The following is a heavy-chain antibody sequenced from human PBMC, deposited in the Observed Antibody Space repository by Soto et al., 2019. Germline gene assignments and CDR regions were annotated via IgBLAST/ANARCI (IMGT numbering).Heavy chain of an antibody. CDR3: ARGPSGDKVDS. V-gene: IGHV4-30-4*01. J-gene: IGHJ4*02. CDR2: IYNGGST. CDR1: GGSISTVNYW. D-gene: IGHD7-27*01. Sequence: QVQLQESGPGLVKPSQTLSLTCTVSGGSISTVNYWWSWIRQFPDMGLEWIGHIYNGGSTYNNPSLESLVPISVDTSQHQLSLTLRSVSAADTAFDYCARGPSGDKVDSWGQGTLVTVSS.